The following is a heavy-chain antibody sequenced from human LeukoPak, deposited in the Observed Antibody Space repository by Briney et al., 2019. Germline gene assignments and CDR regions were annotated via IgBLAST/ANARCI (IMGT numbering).Heavy chain of an antibody. J-gene: IGHJ5*02. V-gene: IGHV6-1*01. CDR2: TYYRSKWYN. CDR3: ARGRGVTVGYNWFDP. CDR1: GDRVSSNSAA. D-gene: IGHD4-23*01. Sequence: SQTLSLTCAISGDRVSSNSAAWNWIRQSPSRGLQWLGRTYYRSKWYNDYAVSVKSRITINPDTSKNQFSLQLNSVTPEDTAVYYCARGRGVTVGYNWFDPWGQGTLVTVSS.